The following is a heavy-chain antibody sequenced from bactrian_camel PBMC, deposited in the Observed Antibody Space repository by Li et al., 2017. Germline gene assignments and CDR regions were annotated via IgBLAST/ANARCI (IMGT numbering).Heavy chain of an antibody. V-gene: IGHV3S31*01. CDR2: IVIRDGRT. D-gene: IGHD4*01. CDR1: GYTSRSNC. CDR3: AAGPFCCHVLTATPQTI. Sequence: DVQLVESGGGSVQAGGSLRLSCAVAGYTSRSNCLGWFRRTDEQEREGLAAIVIRDGRTYTADSVKGRFTISQDNAKPTLYLQMSDLKPENTAVYYCAAGPFCCHVLTATPQTIRGQGTQVTVSS. J-gene: IGHJ4*01.